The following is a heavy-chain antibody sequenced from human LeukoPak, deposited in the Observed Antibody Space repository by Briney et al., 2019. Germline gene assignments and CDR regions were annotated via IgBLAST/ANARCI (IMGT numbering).Heavy chain of an antibody. CDR2: ISTSGST. V-gene: IGHV4-4*07. CDR3: ARDRSGSYSIPFDY. Sequence: SETLSLTCTVSGGSISSYYWSWIRQPAGKGLESIGHISTSGSTNYNPSLKSRVTMSVDTSKNQFSLKLSSVTAADTAVYYCARDRSGSYSIPFDYWGQGTLVTVSS. CDR1: GGSISSYY. D-gene: IGHD1-26*01. J-gene: IGHJ4*02.